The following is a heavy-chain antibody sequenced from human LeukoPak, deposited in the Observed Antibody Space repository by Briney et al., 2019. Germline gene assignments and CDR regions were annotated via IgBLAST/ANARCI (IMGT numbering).Heavy chain of an antibody. D-gene: IGHD1-1*01. CDR3: ARGERLGPDF. CDR1: AASITSNY. Sequence: PSETLSLTCIVSAASITSNYWGYIRQPPGKGLEWIGYFSLTGNTDYNPSLKSRVTISTDTSKNQFSLRLSSVTAADTAVYYCARGERLGPDFWGQGTLVTVSS. V-gene: IGHV4-59*01. CDR2: FSLTGNT. J-gene: IGHJ4*02.